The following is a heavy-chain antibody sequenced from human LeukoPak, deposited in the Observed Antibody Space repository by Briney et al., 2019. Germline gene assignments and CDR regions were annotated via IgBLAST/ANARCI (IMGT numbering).Heavy chain of an antibody. Sequence: SETLSLTCTVSGGSISSYYWSWIRQPPGKGLEWIGYIYYSGSTNYNPSLKSRVTISVDTSKNQFSLKLSSVTAADTAVYYCAKDSCSSTSCRGYFDYWGQGTLVTVSS. J-gene: IGHJ4*02. D-gene: IGHD2-2*01. V-gene: IGHV4-59*01. CDR2: IYYSGST. CDR3: AKDSCSSTSCRGYFDY. CDR1: GGSISSYY.